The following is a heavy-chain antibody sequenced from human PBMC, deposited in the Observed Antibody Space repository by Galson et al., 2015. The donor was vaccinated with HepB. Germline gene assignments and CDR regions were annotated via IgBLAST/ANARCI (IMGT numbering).Heavy chain of an antibody. Sequence: SVKVSCKVSGYTLTELSMHWVRQAPGKGLEWMGGFDPEDGETIYAQKFQGRVTMTEDTSTDTAYMELSSLRSEDTAVYYCATDPIAAGRGYYYYGMDVWGQGTTVTVSS. CDR1: GYTLTELS. CDR2: FDPEDGET. J-gene: IGHJ6*02. D-gene: IGHD6-13*01. CDR3: ATDPIAAGRGYYYYGMDV. V-gene: IGHV1-24*01.